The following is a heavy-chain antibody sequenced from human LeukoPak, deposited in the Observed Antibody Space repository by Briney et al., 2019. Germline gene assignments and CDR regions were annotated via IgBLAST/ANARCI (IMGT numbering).Heavy chain of an antibody. CDR3: ARDPLIAVIGHFDY. CDR1: GFTFSDYY. D-gene: IGHD6-19*01. Sequence: PGGSLRLSCAASGFTFSDYYMSWIRQAPGKGLEWVSYISSSGSTIYYADSVKGRFTISRDNAKNSLYLQMNGLRAEDTAVYYCARDPLIAVIGHFDYWGQGTLVTVSS. V-gene: IGHV3-11*01. J-gene: IGHJ4*02. CDR2: ISSSGSTI.